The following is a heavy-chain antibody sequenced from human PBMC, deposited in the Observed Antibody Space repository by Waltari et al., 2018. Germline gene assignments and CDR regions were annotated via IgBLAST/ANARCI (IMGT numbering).Heavy chain of an antibody. J-gene: IGHJ4*02. CDR1: GFTFSSYW. V-gene: IGHV3-7*01. D-gene: IGHD6-13*01. Sequence: EVQLVESGGGLVQPGGSLRLSCAASGFTFSSYWMSWVRQAPGKGLEWVANIKQDGSEKYYVDSVKGRFTISRDNAKNSLYLQMNSLRAEDTAVYYCARGGRSSSWPYFDYWGQGTLVTVSS. CDR3: ARGGRSSSWPYFDY. CDR2: IKQDGSEK.